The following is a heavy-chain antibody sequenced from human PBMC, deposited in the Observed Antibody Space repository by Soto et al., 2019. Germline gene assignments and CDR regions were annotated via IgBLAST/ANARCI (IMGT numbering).Heavy chain of an antibody. J-gene: IGHJ5*02. CDR3: ARDDLLCFDP. V-gene: IGHV3-21*01. CDR1: GFTFSSYS. D-gene: IGHD3-10*01. Sequence: EVQLVESGGGLVKPGGSLRLSCAASGFTFSSYSMNWVRQAPGKGLEWVSSISSSSSYIYYADSVKGLFTISRDNAKNSLYLQMNSLRAEDTAVYYCARDDLLCFDPWGQGTLVTVSS. CDR2: ISSSSSYI.